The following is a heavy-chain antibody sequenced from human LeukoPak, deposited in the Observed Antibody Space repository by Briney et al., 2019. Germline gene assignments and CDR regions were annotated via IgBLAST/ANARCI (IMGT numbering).Heavy chain of an antibody. CDR2: IYTSGST. CDR3: ATSLPLDWYFDL. V-gene: IGHV4-4*07. D-gene: IGHD5/OR15-5a*01. Sequence: KASETLSLTCTVSGGSISSYYRSWIRQPAGKGLEWIGRIYTSGSTNYNPSLKSRVTMSVDTSKNQFSLKLSSVAAADTAVYYCATSLPLDWYFDLWGRGTLVSVSS. J-gene: IGHJ2*01. CDR1: GGSISSYY.